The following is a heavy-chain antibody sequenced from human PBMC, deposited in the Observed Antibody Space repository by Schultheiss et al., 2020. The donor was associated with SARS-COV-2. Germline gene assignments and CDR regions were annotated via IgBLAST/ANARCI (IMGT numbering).Heavy chain of an antibody. CDR2: IYTSGST. J-gene: IGHJ5*02. CDR1: GGSFSGYY. V-gene: IGHV4-59*10. Sequence: SQTLSLTCAVYGGSFSGYYWSWIRQPPGKGLEWIGRIYTSGSTNYNPSLKSRVTMSVDTSKNQFSLKLSSVTAADTAVYYCARGRVAAAGTAGPTVTFDPWGQGTLVTVSS. D-gene: IGHD6-13*01. CDR3: ARGRVAAAGTAGPTVTFDP.